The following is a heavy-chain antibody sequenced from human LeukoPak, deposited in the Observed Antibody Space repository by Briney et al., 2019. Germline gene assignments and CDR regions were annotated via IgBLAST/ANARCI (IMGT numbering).Heavy chain of an antibody. V-gene: IGHV3-21*01. CDR1: GFTFSSYS. D-gene: IGHD2-21*02. Sequence: PGGSLRLSCAASGFTFSSYSMNWVRQAPGKGLEWVSSISSSSSYIYYADSVKGRFTISRDNAKNSLYLQMNSLRAEDTAVHYCARGVTAHPGHFDYWGQGTLVTASS. CDR3: ARGVTAHPGHFDY. CDR2: ISSSSSYI. J-gene: IGHJ4*02.